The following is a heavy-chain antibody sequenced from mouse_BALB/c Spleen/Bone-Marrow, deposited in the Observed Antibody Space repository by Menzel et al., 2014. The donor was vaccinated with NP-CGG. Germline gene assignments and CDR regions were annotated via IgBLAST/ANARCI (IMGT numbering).Heavy chain of an antibody. Sequence: VQLQQSGAELAKPGASAKMSCKASGYNFISYWMHWVKQRPGQGLEWIGYINPSTGYTEYNQKFKDKATLTADKSSSKAYMQLSSLTSEDSAVYYRARNYDYDGGYYAMDYWGQGTSVTVSS. V-gene: IGHV1-7*01. J-gene: IGHJ4*01. CDR3: ARNYDYDGGYYAMDY. CDR1: GYNFISYW. D-gene: IGHD2-4*01. CDR2: INPSTGYT.